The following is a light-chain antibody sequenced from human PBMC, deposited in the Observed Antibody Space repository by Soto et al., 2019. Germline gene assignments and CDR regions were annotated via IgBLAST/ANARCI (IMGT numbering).Light chain of an antibody. V-gene: IGKV1-5*01. Sequence: DIQMTQSPSTLSAIVGDRCTITCRASQTISSWLAWYQQKPGKAPTLLIYDASTLERGVPSRFSGTGSGTEFTLSIDSLQPDPFATYHCQQYHSSSITFGQARRPDVK. CDR1: QTISSW. J-gene: IGKJ5*01. CDR2: DAS. CDR3: QQYHSSSIT.